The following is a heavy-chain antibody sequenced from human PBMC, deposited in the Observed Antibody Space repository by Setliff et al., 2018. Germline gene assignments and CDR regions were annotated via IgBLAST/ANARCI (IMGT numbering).Heavy chain of an antibody. D-gene: IGHD3-16*01. V-gene: IGHV3-21*05. J-gene: IGHJ4*02. CDR2: ISGSGTYT. CDR3: ARDGGEY. Sequence: GGSLRLSCAASGFTFSSYSMNWVRQAPGKGLEWVSYISGSGTYTYTADSVRGRFTISRDNAKNSLYLQMNSLRAEDTAVYYCARDGGEYWGQGTLVTVSS. CDR1: GFTFSSYS.